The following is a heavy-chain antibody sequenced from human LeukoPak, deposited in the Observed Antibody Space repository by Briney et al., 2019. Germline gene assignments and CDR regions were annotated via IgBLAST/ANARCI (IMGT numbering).Heavy chain of an antibody. Sequence: ASVKLSCKASGYTFTGYYMHWVRQVPGQGLEWMGWINPNSGGTNYAQKFQGRVTMTRDTSISTAYMELSRLRSDDTAVYYCASALYCSSTSCYTARYYYGMDVWGQGTTVTVSS. CDR2: INPNSGGT. CDR3: ASALYCSSTSCYTARYYYGMDV. CDR1: GYTFTGYY. D-gene: IGHD2-2*02. V-gene: IGHV1-2*02. J-gene: IGHJ6*02.